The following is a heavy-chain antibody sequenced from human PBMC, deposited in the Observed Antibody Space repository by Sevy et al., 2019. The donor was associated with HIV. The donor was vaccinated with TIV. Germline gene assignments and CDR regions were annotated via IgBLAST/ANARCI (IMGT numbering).Heavy chain of an antibody. V-gene: IGHV3-11*01. Sequence: GGSLRLSCAASGFIFSDYYMSWIRQAPGKGLEWVSYISGSGNTIYYTNSVKGRFTISRDNAKDSLYLQMNSLGAEDTAVYYCASAGGSWALRYWGQGSLVTVSS. CDR2: ISGSGNTI. D-gene: IGHD1-26*01. J-gene: IGHJ4*02. CDR1: GFIFSDYY. CDR3: ASAGGSWALRY.